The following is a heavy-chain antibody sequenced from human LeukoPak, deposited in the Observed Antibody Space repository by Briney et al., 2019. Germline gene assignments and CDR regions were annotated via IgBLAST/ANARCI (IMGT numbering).Heavy chain of an antibody. CDR1: GFTFSSYG. J-gene: IGHJ4*02. D-gene: IGHD6-13*01. CDR2: IWFDGSNK. CDR3: ASAAGPFDN. Sequence: GGSLRLSCVASGFTFSSYGMHWVRQAPGKGPEWVVVIWFDGSNKYYADSVKGRFTISRDNSKNTLYLDMNSLRAEDTAVYYCASAAGPFDNWGQGTLVTVSS. V-gene: IGHV3-33*01.